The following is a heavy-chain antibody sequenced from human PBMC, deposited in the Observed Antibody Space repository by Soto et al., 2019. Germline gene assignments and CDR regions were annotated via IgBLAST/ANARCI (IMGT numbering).Heavy chain of an antibody. CDR1: GFTFSSYG. V-gene: IGHV3-30*18. CDR3: AKDPMLQLALHYYYGTDV. D-gene: IGHD1-1*01. Sequence: QVQLAESGGGVVQPGRSLGLSCAVSGFTFSSYGMHWVRQAPGKGLEWVAFISYEGSNTYYADSVKGRFTISRDNSKNTLYLHMNSLRAEDTAVYYCAKDPMLQLALHYYYGTDVWGQVTTVTVAS. CDR2: ISYEGSNT. J-gene: IGHJ6*02.